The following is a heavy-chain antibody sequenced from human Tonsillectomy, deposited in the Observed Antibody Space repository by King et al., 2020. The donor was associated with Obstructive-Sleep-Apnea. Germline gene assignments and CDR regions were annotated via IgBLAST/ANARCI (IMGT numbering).Heavy chain of an antibody. CDR2: IFYSGST. D-gene: IGHD3/OR15-3a*01. Sequence: QLQESGPGLVKPSETLSLTCTVSGGSISSSSYYWGWIRQPPGKGLGWIGRIFYSGSTYYNPSLKSRVTITVDTSKNQFSLKLNSVTAADTAVYYCARVISPPSWYFDYWGQGTLVTVSS. V-gene: IGHV4-39*07. CDR1: GGSISSSSYY. CDR3: ARVISPPSWYFDY. J-gene: IGHJ4*02.